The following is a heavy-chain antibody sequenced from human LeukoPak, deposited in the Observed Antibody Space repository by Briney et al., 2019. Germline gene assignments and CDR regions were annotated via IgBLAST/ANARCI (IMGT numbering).Heavy chain of an antibody. V-gene: IGHV3-11*01. D-gene: IGHD6-13*01. CDR2: ISSSGSII. CDR1: GFTFSDYY. Sequence: GGSLRLSCAASGFTFSDYYMSWIRQAPRKGLEWVSYISSSGSIIYYADSVKGRFTISRDNAKNSLNLEMNSLRADDTAVYYCAKKGIAKGFDYWGQGTLVTVSS. CDR3: AKKGIAKGFDY. J-gene: IGHJ4*02.